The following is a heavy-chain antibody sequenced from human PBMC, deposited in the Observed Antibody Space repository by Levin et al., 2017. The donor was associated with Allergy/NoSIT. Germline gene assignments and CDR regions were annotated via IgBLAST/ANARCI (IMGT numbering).Heavy chain of an antibody. J-gene: IGHJ5*02. V-gene: IGHV4-39*01. CDR1: GGSISTSNYY. CDR2: IYYSGST. Sequence: SQTLSLTCTVSGGSISTSNYYWGWIRQPPGKGLEWIGSIYYSGSTYYNPSLKSRVTISVDTSKNQFSLKLSSVTATDRAVYYCARHSSWFSFFWFDPWGQGTLVTVSS. CDR3: ARHSSWFSFFWFDP. D-gene: IGHD6-13*01.